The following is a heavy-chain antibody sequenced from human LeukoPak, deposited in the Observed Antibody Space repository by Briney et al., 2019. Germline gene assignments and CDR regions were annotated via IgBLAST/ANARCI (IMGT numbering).Heavy chain of an antibody. CDR2: IRYDESNK. D-gene: IGHD3-3*01. Sequence: GASLRLSCAASGFTFTSHGMHWVRQAPGKGLEWVAFIRYDESNKYYADSVKGRFTISRDISKNTLYLQMNSLRAEDTAVYYCARDSTYYDFRSGYLNWFDPWGQGTLVTVSS. CDR3: ARDSTYYDFRSGYLNWFDP. J-gene: IGHJ5*02. CDR1: GFTFTSHG. V-gene: IGHV3-30*02.